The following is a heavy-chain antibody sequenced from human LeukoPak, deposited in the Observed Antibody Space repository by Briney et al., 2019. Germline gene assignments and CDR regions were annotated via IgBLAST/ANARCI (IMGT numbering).Heavy chain of an antibody. J-gene: IGHJ4*02. CDR1: GFTFSSYD. CDR2: ISSGSGSI. V-gene: IGHV3-48*02. D-gene: IGHD1-26*01. Sequence: GGSLRLSCVVSGFTFSSYDMNWVRQAPGKGLEWVSYISSGSGSIYYADSVKGRFTISRDNAKSSLYLQMNSLRDEDTAVYYYARDVTTIVGATSAIWGQGTLVTVSS. CDR3: ARDVTTIVGATSAI.